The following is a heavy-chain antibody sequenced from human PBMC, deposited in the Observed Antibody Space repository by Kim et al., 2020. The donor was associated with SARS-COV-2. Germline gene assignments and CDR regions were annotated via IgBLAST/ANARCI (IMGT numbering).Heavy chain of an antibody. CDR2: IIPIFGTA. CDR1: GGTFSSYA. J-gene: IGHJ6*02. V-gene: IGHV1-69*13. Sequence: SVKVSCKASGGTFSSYAISWVRQAPGQGLEWMGGIIPIFGTANYAQKFQGRVTITADESTSTAYMELSSLRSEDTAVYYCARGYYDILTGSLSYYYYGMDVWGQGTTVTVSS. CDR3: ARGYYDILTGSLSYYYYGMDV. D-gene: IGHD3-9*01.